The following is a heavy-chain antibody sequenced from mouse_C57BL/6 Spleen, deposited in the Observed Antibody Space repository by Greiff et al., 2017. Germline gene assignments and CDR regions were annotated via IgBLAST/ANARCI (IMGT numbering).Heavy chain of an antibody. Sequence: EVMLVESGGDLVKPGGSLKLSCAAPGFTFSSYGMSWVRQTPDKRLEWVATISSGGSYTYYPDSVKGRFTISRDNAKSTLYLQMSSLKSEDTAMYYCARRGEGVLDYWGQGTTLTVSS. CDR2: ISSGGSYT. CDR1: GFTFSSYG. CDR3: ARRGEGVLDY. V-gene: IGHV5-6*02. J-gene: IGHJ2*01.